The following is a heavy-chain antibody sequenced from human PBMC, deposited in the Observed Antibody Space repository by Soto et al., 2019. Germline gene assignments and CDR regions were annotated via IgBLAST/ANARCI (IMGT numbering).Heavy chain of an antibody. Sequence: SETLSLTCTVSGGSISSSSYYWGWIRQPPGKGLEWIGSIYYSGSTYYNPSLKSRVTISVDTSKNQFSLKLSSVTAADTAVYYCAFTGYSSGWYFDYWGQGTLVTVSS. CDR3: AFTGYSSGWYFDY. J-gene: IGHJ4*02. V-gene: IGHV4-39*01. CDR1: GGSISSSSYY. CDR2: IYYSGST. D-gene: IGHD6-19*01.